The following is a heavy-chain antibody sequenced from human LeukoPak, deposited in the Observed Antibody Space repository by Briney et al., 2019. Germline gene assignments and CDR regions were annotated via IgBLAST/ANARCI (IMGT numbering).Heavy chain of an antibody. CDR3: AKRGVVIRVILVGFHKEAYYFDS. V-gene: IGHV3-23*01. Sequence: GGSVRLFCAVSGISLSNYCMSWVGQAAGKGLQWVAGISGIGGGKTHAESVKGRFTISRNNHKNTLYQQMNRPRAEDRAVYFCAKRGVVIRVILVGFHKEAYYFDSWGQGALVSVSS. J-gene: IGHJ4*02. CDR1: GISLSNYC. D-gene: IGHD3-22*01. CDR2: ISGIGGGK.